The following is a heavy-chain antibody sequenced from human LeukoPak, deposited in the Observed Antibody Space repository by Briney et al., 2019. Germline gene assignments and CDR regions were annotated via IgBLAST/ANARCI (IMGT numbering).Heavy chain of an antibody. J-gene: IGHJ4*02. CDR2: INAGNGNT. Sequence: ASVKVSCKASGYTFTSYATHWVRQAPGQRLEWMGWINAGNGNTKYSQKFQGRVTITRDTSASTAYMELSSLRSEDTAVYYCAVGYCSSTSCSFPFDYWGQGTLVTVSS. D-gene: IGHD2-2*01. CDR3: AVGYCSSTSCSFPFDY. V-gene: IGHV1-3*01. CDR1: GYTFTSYA.